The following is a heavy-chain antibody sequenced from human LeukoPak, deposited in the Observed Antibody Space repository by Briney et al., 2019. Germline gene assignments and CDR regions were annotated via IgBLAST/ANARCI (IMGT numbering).Heavy chain of an antibody. V-gene: IGHV1-2*02. CDR2: ISPNSGGT. J-gene: IGHJ4*02. Sequence: ASVKVSCKASGYTFTDYYMHWVRQAPAQGLEWIGWISPNSGGTNYAQKFQGRVTMTRDTSISTAYMELSRLRSEDTAVYYCARLSGDYYDSSGPDDYWGQGTLVTVSS. CDR3: ARLSGDYYDSSGPDDY. CDR1: GYTFTDYY. D-gene: IGHD3-22*01.